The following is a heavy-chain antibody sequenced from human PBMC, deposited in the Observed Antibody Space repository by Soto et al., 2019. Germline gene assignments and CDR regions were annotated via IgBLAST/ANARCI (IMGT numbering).Heavy chain of an antibody. CDR1: GGTFSSHS. CDR3: AREVGYGDFSAALLD. Sequence: VQLMQSGAEVKKPGSSVKVSCKASGGTFSSHSLNWVRQAPGQGLEWMGGVISLFGTANYAHNFKGRVTITADQSTSTAYMELNSLRSDDTAVYYCAREVGYGDFSAALLDWGKGTLVTVSS. D-gene: IGHD4-17*01. CDR2: VISLFGTA. V-gene: IGHV1-69*01. J-gene: IGHJ4*02.